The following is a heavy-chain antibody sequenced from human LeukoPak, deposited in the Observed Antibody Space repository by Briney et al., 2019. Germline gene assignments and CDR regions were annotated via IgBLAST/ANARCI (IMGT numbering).Heavy chain of an antibody. V-gene: IGHV3-66*01. CDR1: GFTFSSYS. Sequence: GGSLRLSCAASGFTFSSYSMNWVRQAPGKGLEWVSVIYSGGSTYYADSVKGRFTISRDNSKNTLYLQMNSLRAEDTAVYYCARDIPKGRDGYKGYYYYGMDVWGQGTTVTVSS. CDR3: ARDIPKGRDGYKGYYYYGMDV. CDR2: IYSGGST. D-gene: IGHD5-12*01. J-gene: IGHJ6*02.